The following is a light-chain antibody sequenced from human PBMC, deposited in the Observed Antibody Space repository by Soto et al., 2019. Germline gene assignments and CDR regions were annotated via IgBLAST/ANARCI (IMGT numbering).Light chain of an antibody. Sequence: VQAYLAPSAVSATVGGRDNKTCRVSQDIWNYLNWDQQKPVKVPKLLIHGACNLETVVPSRFSGSGSGTHFTFTISSLQTEDIAIYYCQQFDSRPRRTFGGGTKVDTK. J-gene: IGKJ4*01. CDR2: GAC. CDR3: QQFDSRPRRT. CDR1: QDIWNY. V-gene: IGKV1-33*01.